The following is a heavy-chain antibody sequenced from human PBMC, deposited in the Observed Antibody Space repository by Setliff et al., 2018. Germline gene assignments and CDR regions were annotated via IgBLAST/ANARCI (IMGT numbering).Heavy chain of an antibody. J-gene: IGHJ4*02. Sequence: SETLSLTCTVSGGSISSGGYYWSWIRQHPGKGLEWIGYIYYSGSTSYYNPSLKSRVTISVDTSKNQFSLKLSSVTAADTAVYYCARARIAVAGSDLDYWGQGTLVTVSS. CDR1: GGSISSGGYY. CDR3: ARARIAVAGSDLDY. D-gene: IGHD6-19*01. V-gene: IGHV4-31*03. CDR2: IYYSGSTS.